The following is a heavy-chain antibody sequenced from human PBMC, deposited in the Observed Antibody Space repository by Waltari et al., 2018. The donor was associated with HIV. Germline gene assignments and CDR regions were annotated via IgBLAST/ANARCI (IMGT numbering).Heavy chain of an antibody. CDR3: AKEGGGDYALDY. Sequence: EVQLVESGGGLVQPGRSLRLSCSASGFTFDGYAMHWVRQAPGKGLEWVSGISWNSGSIGYADSVKGRFTISRDNAKNSLYLQMNSLRAEDTALYYCAKEGGGDYALDYWGQGTLVTVSS. CDR1: GFTFDGYA. V-gene: IGHV3-9*01. CDR2: ISWNSGSI. D-gene: IGHD4-17*01. J-gene: IGHJ4*02.